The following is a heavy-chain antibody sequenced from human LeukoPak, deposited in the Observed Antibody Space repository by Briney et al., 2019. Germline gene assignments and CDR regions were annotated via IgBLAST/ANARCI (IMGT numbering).Heavy chain of an antibody. CDR3: AKGGDYYYDSSGHDY. D-gene: IGHD3-22*01. Sequence: PGGSLRLSCAASGFTFDDYAMHWVRQAPGKGLEWVSGISWNSGSIGYADSVKGRFTISRDNAKNSLYLQMNSLRAEDTALYYCAKGGDYYYDSSGHDYWGQGTLVTVSS. J-gene: IGHJ4*02. CDR2: ISWNSGSI. CDR1: GFTFDDYA. V-gene: IGHV3-9*01.